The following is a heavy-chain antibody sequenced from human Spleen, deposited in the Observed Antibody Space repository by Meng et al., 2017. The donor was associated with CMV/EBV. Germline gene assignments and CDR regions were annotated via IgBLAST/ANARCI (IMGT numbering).Heavy chain of an antibody. D-gene: IGHD6-6*01. CDR2: SRNKASSYTT. Sequence: ASRFTFSDRYMDWVRQAPGKGLEWVARSRNKASSYTTEYAASVKGRFTISRDESENSLYLQMNSLKAEDTAVYYCARGSLATRYFDLWGRGTLVTVSS. CDR3: ARGSLATRYFDL. V-gene: IGHV3-72*01. CDR1: RFTFSDRY. J-gene: IGHJ2*01.